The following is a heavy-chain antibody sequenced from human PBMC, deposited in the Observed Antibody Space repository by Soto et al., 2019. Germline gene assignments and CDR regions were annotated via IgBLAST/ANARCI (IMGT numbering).Heavy chain of an antibody. D-gene: IGHD1-26*01. J-gene: IGHJ5*02. CDR2: IYYSGNT. Sequence: PSETLSLTCTVSGASISSGAYYWSWIRQPPGKGLEWIGYIYYSGNTYYNPSLKSRVTMSVDTSKNQFSLKLSSVTAVDTAVYYCARSGSDFWWFAPWGQGTLVTVSS. CDR3: ARSGSDFWWFAP. V-gene: IGHV4-61*08. CDR1: GASISSGAYY.